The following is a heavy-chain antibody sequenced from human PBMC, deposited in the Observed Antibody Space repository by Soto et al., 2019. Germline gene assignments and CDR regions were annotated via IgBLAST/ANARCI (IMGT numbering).Heavy chain of an antibody. CDR3: AKTNRGVDMVRGVIYWFDP. Sequence: GGSLRLSCAASGFTFSSYAMSWVRQAPGKGLEWVSAISGSGGSTYYADSVKGRFTISRDNSKNTLYLQMNSLRAEDTAVYYCAKTNRGVDMVRGVIYWFDPWGQGTLVTVSS. CDR2: ISGSGGST. D-gene: IGHD3-10*01. CDR1: GFTFSSYA. V-gene: IGHV3-23*01. J-gene: IGHJ5*02.